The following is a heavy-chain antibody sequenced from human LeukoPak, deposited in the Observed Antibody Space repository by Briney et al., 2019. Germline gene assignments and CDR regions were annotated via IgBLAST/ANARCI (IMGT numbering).Heavy chain of an antibody. D-gene: IGHD3-10*01. CDR1: GGSISNYY. CDR3: ARTRYGSGSYTFLDY. CDR2: IYSSGST. V-gene: IGHV4-59*01. Sequence: SETLSLTCTVSGGSISNYYWSWIRQPPGKGLEWIGYIYSSGSTNYNPSLKSRVTISVDTSKIQFSLKLSSVTAADTAVYYCARTRYGSGSYTFLDYWGQGTLVTVSS. J-gene: IGHJ4*02.